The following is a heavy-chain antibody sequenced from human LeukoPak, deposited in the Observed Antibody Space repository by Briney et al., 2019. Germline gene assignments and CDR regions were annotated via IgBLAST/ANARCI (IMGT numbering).Heavy chain of an antibody. V-gene: IGHV3-48*04. CDR3: ARWQRQGSGTFYFDY. CDR2: ISSSSSTI. Sequence: GGSLRLSCAASGFTFSSYSMNWVRQAPGKGLEWVSYISSSSSTIYYADSVKGRFTISRDNAKNSQYLQMNSLRAEDTAVYYCARWQRQGSGTFYFDYWGQGTLVTVSS. J-gene: IGHJ4*02. D-gene: IGHD3-10*01. CDR1: GFTFSSYS.